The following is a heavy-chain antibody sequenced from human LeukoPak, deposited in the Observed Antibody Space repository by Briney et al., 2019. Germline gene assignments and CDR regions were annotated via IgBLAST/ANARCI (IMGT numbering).Heavy chain of an antibody. CDR2: IYYSGST. CDR1: GGSISSYY. J-gene: IGHJ4*02. V-gene: IGHV4-59*01. Sequence: SETLSLTCTVSGGSISSYYWSWIRQPPGKGLEWIGYIYYSGSTNYNPSLKSRVTISVDTSKNQFSLKLSSVTAADTAVYYCATRPLRGGPFDTGAQEPLVPVPS. D-gene: IGHD4-23*01. CDR3: ATRPLRGGPFDT.